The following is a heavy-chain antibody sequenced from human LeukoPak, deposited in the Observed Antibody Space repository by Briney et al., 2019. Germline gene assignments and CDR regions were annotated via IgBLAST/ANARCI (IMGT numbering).Heavy chain of an antibody. J-gene: IGHJ4*02. Sequence: PGGSLGLSCAASGFTFSSYEMNWVRQAPGKGLEWVSYISSSGRTIYYADSVKGRFTISRDNAKNSLYLQMNSLRAEDTAVYYCASYGGPYGTGYYFDYWGQGTLVTVSS. CDR1: GFTFSSYE. D-gene: IGHD1-1*01. CDR2: ISSSGRTI. CDR3: ASYGGPYGTGYYFDY. V-gene: IGHV3-48*03.